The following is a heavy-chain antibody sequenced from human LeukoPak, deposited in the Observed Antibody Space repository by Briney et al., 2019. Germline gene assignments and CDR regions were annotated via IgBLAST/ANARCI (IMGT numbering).Heavy chain of an antibody. CDR2: VSDGGRT. D-gene: IGHD1-14*01. J-gene: IGHJ4*02. CDR3: ARASTTFDD. Sequence: SETLSLTCSVSGDSITSYYWSWIRQPPGKGLEWIGRVSDGGRTNYSPSLRSRVSISVDTSKNQFSLKLNSVTAADTAVYFCARASTTFDDWGQGTLVTVSS. CDR1: GDSITSYY. V-gene: IGHV4-4*07.